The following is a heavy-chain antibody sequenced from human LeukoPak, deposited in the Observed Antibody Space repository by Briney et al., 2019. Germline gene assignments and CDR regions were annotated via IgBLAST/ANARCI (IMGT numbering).Heavy chain of an antibody. Sequence: PSGTLSLTCAVSGGSISSSNWWSWVRQPPGKGLEWIGEIYHSGSTNYNPSLRSRVTISVDKSNNQFSLKLSSVTAADTAVYYCARDLRGMVDYWGQGTLVTVSS. D-gene: IGHD3-16*01. CDR2: IYHSGST. V-gene: IGHV4-4*02. CDR1: GGSISSSNW. J-gene: IGHJ4*02. CDR3: ARDLRGMVDY.